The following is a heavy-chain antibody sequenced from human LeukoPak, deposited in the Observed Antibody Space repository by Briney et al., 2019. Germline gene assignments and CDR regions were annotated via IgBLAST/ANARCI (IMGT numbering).Heavy chain of an antibody. CDR2: IYSGGST. J-gene: IGHJ4*02. CDR3: ARDCSGGSCYY. Sequence: GSLRLSCAASGFTVSSNYMSWVRQAPGKGLEWVSVIYSGGSTYYADSVKGRFTISRDNSKNTLYLQMNSLRAEDTAVYYCARDCSGGSCYYWGQGTLVTVSS. D-gene: IGHD2-15*01. CDR1: GFTVSSNY. V-gene: IGHV3-66*01.